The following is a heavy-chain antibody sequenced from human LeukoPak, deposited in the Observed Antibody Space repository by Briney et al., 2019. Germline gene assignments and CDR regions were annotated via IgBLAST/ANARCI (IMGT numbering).Heavy chain of an antibody. D-gene: IGHD3-22*01. Sequence: MAGGSLRLSCAASGFTFSSYSMNWVRQAPGKGLEWVSFISLSSSYIYYADSVKGRVTISRDNAKNSLYLQMNSLRAEDTAVYDCARDRSRFTRIEYYDSSGEPHDYWGQGTLVTVSS. CDR3: ARDRSRFTRIEYYDSSGEPHDY. CDR1: GFTFSSYS. J-gene: IGHJ4*02. CDR2: ISLSSSYI. V-gene: IGHV3-21*01.